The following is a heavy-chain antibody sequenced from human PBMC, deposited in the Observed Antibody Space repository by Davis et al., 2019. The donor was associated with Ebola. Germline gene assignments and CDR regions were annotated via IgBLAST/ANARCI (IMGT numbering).Heavy chain of an antibody. CDR1: GFTFSSYS. CDR2: MSSDGSNK. CDR3: ARLRYSDH. J-gene: IGHJ4*02. D-gene: IGHD3-9*01. V-gene: IGHV3-30-3*01. Sequence: GESLKISCAASGFTFSSYSMLWVRQAPGEGLEWVAVMSSDGSNKYYADSVRGRFTISRDNSKNTLYLQMNSLRAEDTAVYYCARLRYSDHWGQGTLVTVSS.